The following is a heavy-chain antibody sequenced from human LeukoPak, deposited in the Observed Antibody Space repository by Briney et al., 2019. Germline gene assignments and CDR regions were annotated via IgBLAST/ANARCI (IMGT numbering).Heavy chain of an antibody. D-gene: IGHD3-10*01. Sequence: GGSLRLSCAVSGFSFSSYWMTWVRQAPGKGLEWVAKIKEDGSEKYYVDSVKGRFTVSRDNVKNSLFLLMNSLRAEDTAAYYCARLHSAVYYGDAFDIWGQGTMVTVSS. V-gene: IGHV3-7*03. J-gene: IGHJ3*02. CDR1: GFSFSSYW. CDR3: ARLHSAVYYGDAFDI. CDR2: IKEDGSEK.